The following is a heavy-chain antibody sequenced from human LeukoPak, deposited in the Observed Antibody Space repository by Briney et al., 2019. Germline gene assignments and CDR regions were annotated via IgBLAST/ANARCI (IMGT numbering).Heavy chain of an antibody. Sequence: ASVKVSCKASGYTFTSYGISWVRQAPGQGLEWMGWIIPIFGTANYAQKFQGRVTITADESTSTAYMELSSLRSEDTAVYYCARDPHYYDSSGYGNWGQGTLVTVSS. J-gene: IGHJ4*02. CDR2: IIPIFGTA. V-gene: IGHV1-69*13. CDR1: GYTFTSYG. D-gene: IGHD3-22*01. CDR3: ARDPHYYDSSGYGN.